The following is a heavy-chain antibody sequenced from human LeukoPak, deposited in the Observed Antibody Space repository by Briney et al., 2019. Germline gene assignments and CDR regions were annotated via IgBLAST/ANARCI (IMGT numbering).Heavy chain of an antibody. V-gene: IGHV2-70*11. CDR1: GFSLSTSGMC. J-gene: IGHJ6*03. D-gene: IGHD3-9*01. Sequence: SGPTLVNPTQTLTLTCTFSGFSLSTSGMCVSWIRQPPGKALEWLARIDWDDDKYYSTSLKTRLTISKDTSKSQVVLTMTNMDPVDTATYYCARTPGGYYDILTGYNYYYYMDVWGKGTTVTVSS. CDR2: IDWDDDK. CDR3: ARTPGGYYDILTGYNYYYYMDV.